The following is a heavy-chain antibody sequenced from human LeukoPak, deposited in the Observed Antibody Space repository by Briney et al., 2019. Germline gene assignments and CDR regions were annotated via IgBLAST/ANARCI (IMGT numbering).Heavy chain of an antibody. V-gene: IGHV3-30*02. CDR2: IRYDGSNK. Sequence: GGSLRLSCAASGFTFSSYGMHWVRQAPGKGLEWVAFIRYDGSNKYYADSVKGRFTISRDNAKNSLYLQMNSLRAEDTAVYYCARDDYDILTGYHGSFDYWGQGTLVTVSS. CDR3: ARDDYDILTGYHGSFDY. D-gene: IGHD3-9*01. CDR1: GFTFSSYG. J-gene: IGHJ4*02.